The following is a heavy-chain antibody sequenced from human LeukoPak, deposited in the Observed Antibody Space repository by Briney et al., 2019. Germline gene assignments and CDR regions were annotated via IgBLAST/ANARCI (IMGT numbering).Heavy chain of an antibody. CDR2: IYYSGST. V-gene: IGHV4-59*01. D-gene: IGHD3-10*01. Sequence: PSETLSLTCTVSGGSISSYYWSWIRQPPGKGLERIGYIYYSGSTNYNPSLKSRVTISVDTSKNQFSLKLSSVTAADTAVYYCARRYGSGARITYFDYWGQGTLVTVSS. CDR3: ARRYGSGARITYFDY. CDR1: GGSISSYY. J-gene: IGHJ4*02.